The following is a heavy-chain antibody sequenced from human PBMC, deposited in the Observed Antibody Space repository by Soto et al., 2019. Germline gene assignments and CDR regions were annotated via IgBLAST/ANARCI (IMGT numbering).Heavy chain of an antibody. V-gene: IGHV3-23*01. CDR1: GFTFSSYA. CDR3: AKDRVSDGIYSSDY. J-gene: IGHJ4*02. D-gene: IGHD6-6*01. Sequence: PGGSLRLSCAASGFTFSSYAMSWVRQAPGKGLEWVSTISDSGAGTYYADSVKGRFTVSKDKSKKTVYLQMNSLRVEDTAIYYCAKDRVSDGIYSSDYWGRGGRVTVAS. CDR2: ISDSGAGT.